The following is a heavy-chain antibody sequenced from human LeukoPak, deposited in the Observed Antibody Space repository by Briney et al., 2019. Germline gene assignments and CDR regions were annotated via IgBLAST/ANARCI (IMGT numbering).Heavy chain of an antibody. CDR1: GGSISSYY. CDR3: ARHLRGDYSNSWFDP. Sequence: SETLSLTCTVSGGSISSYYWSWIRRPPGKGLEWIGYIYYSGSTNYNPSLKSRVTISVDTSKNQFSLKLTSVTAADTALYYCARHLRGDYSNSWFDPWGQGTLVTVSS. V-gene: IGHV4-59*08. D-gene: IGHD4-11*01. CDR2: IYYSGST. J-gene: IGHJ5*02.